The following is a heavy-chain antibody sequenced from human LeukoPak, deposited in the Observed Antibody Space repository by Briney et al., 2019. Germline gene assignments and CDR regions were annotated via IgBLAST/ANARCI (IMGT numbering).Heavy chain of an antibody. Sequence: GGSPRLSWAASGLTFSSYAIHWVRQAPGKRLGWVAVISYDGSNKYYADSVKGRFTISRDNSKNSLYLQMNSLRAEDTAVYSCARDGLLGYFDYWGQGTLVTVSS. CDR2: ISYDGSNK. V-gene: IGHV3-30-3*01. CDR1: GLTFSSYA. J-gene: IGHJ4*02. CDR3: ARDGLLGYFDY. D-gene: IGHD7-27*01.